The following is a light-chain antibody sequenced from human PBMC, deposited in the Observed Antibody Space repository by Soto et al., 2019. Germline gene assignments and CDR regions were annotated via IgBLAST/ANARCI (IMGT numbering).Light chain of an antibody. CDR3: SSYRSSSTLGV. Sequence: QPVLTQPASVSASPGQSITISCTGTSSDIGGYNYVSWYQQHPGKAPKLIIYEVTNRPSGVSDRFSGSKSGNTASLTISGLQAEDEADYYCSSYRSSSTLGVFGGGTKVTVL. J-gene: IGLJ3*02. CDR1: SSDIGGYNY. CDR2: EVT. V-gene: IGLV2-14*03.